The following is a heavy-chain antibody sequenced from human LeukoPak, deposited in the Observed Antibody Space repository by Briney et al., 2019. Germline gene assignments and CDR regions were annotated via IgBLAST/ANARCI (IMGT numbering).Heavy chain of an antibody. Sequence: GASVKVSCKASGYTFTSYYMHWVRQAPGQGLEWMGIINPSGGSTSYAQKFQGGVTMTRDTSTSTVYMELSGLRSEDTAVYYCARDDPTPDIVVVPAAPGYAFDIWGQGTMVTVSS. V-gene: IGHV1-46*01. CDR2: INPSGGST. D-gene: IGHD2-2*01. J-gene: IGHJ3*02. CDR1: GYTFTSYY. CDR3: ARDDPTPDIVVVPAAPGYAFDI.